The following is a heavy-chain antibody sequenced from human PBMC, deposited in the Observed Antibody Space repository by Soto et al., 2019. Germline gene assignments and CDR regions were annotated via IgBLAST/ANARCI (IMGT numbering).Heavy chain of an antibody. CDR3: ARGGGAARPLDY. CDR1: GYTFTSYG. V-gene: IGHV3-7*03. D-gene: IGHD6-6*01. Sequence: GASVKVSCKASGYTFTSYGISWVRQAPGKGLEWVANIKQDGSEKYYVDSVKGRFTISRDNAKNSLYLQMNSLRAEDMAVYYCARGGGAARPLDYWGQGTLVTVSS. CDR2: IKQDGSEK. J-gene: IGHJ4*02.